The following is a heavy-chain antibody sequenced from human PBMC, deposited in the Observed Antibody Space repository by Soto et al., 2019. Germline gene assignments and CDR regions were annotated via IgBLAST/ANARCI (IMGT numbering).Heavy chain of an antibody. V-gene: IGHV4-34*01. Sequence: SLTCAVYGGSFSGYYWSWIRQPPGKGLEWIGEINHSGSTNYNPSLKSRVTISVDTSKNQFSLKLSSVTAADTAVYYCARASSWYYFGYWGQGTLVTVSS. CDR1: GGSFSGYY. CDR3: ARASSWYYFGY. J-gene: IGHJ4*02. CDR2: INHSGST. D-gene: IGHD6-13*01.